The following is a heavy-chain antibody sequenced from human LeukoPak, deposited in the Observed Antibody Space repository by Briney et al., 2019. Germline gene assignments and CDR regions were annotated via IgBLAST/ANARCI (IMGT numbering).Heavy chain of an antibody. CDR1: GGSISTYY. CDR3: ARVNRYYAFDI. Sequence: SETLSLTCTVSGGSISTYYWSWIRQPPGKRLEWIGYVYYSGTANYNPSLDRRVTISVDTSKNQFSLKLSSVTAADTAVYYCARVNRYYAFDIWGQGTMVTVSS. V-gene: IGHV4-59*08. CDR2: VYYSGTA. D-gene: IGHD1-14*01. J-gene: IGHJ3*02.